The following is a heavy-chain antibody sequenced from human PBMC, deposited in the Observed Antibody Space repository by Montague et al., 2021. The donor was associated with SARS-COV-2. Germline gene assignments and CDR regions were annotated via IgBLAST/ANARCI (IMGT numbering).Heavy chain of an antibody. J-gene: IGHJ4*02. Sequence: SETLSLTCTVTGGPISGSRDYWGWIRQSPGKGLEWIASVSYSGNTYYSPSLKSRLTISVDTSKNQFSLKLNSVTAADTALYYRARREYSYGWGDWGQGTLVTVSS. CDR2: VSYSGNT. V-gene: IGHV4-39*01. CDR1: GGPISGSRDY. D-gene: IGHD5-18*01. CDR3: ARREYSYGWGD.